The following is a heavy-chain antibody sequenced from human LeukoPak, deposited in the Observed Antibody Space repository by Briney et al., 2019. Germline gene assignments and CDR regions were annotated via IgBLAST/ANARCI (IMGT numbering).Heavy chain of an antibody. Sequence: SETLSLTCAAYGGSFSGYYWSWIRQPPGKGLEWIGEINHSGSTNYNPSLKSRVTISVDTSKNQFSLKLSSVTAADTAVYYCARDFSSEFDYWGQGTLVTVSS. CDR2: INHSGST. D-gene: IGHD3-10*01. J-gene: IGHJ4*02. CDR1: GGSFSGYY. CDR3: ARDFSSEFDY. V-gene: IGHV4-34*01.